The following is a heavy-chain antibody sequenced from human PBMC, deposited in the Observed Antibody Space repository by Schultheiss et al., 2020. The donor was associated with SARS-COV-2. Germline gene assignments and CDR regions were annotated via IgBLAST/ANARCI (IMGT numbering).Heavy chain of an antibody. CDR3: ARDLAAAAPPGMGY. V-gene: IGHV3-21*05. Sequence: GGSLRLSCAASGFTFSSYSMNWVRQAPGKGLEWVSYISSSSSYTNYADSVKGRFTISRDNAKNSLYLQMNSLRAEDTAVYYCARDLAAAAPPGMGYWGQGTLVTVSS. CDR1: GFTFSSYS. D-gene: IGHD6-13*01. J-gene: IGHJ4*02. CDR2: ISSSSSYT.